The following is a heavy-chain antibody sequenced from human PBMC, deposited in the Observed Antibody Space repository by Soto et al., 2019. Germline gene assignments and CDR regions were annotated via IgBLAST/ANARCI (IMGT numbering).Heavy chain of an antibody. CDR2: MSSDGSKI. V-gene: IGHV3-30*18. CDR1: GFDFTYYA. CDR3: AKDEGVGGTLGLFDY. D-gene: IGHD1-26*01. J-gene: IGHJ4*02. Sequence: QVQLVESGGGAVQPGESLRLSCVASGFDFTYYAMHWVRQAPGKGLESVAVMSSDGSKIHHTDSVKGRFTISRDNSKNTLYLQMNSLRKEYTAVYFCAKDEGVGGTLGLFDYWGQGTLVYVSS.